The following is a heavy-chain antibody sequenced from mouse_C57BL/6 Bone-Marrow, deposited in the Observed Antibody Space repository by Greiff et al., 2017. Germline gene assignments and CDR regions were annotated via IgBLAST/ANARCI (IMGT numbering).Heavy chain of an antibody. Sequence: EVKLEESGAELVRPGASVKLSCTASGYNIKDDYMHWVKQRPEQGLEWIGWIDPENGDTGYAPKFKGKATITADTSSNTAYLQLSSLTSEDTAFYYCTTGASVVAPDYWGQGTTLTVSS. V-gene: IGHV14-4*01. CDR2: IDPENGDT. D-gene: IGHD1-1*01. J-gene: IGHJ2*01. CDR1: GYNIKDDY. CDR3: TTGASVVAPDY.